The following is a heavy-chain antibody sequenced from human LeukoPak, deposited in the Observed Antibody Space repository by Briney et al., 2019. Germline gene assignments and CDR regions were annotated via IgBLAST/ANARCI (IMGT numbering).Heavy chain of an antibody. CDR3: ARDIAARMYYFDY. J-gene: IGHJ4*02. V-gene: IGHV3-48*01. CDR1: GFTFSTYW. D-gene: IGHD6-6*01. Sequence: PGGSLRLSCAASGFTFSTYWMNWVRQAPGKGLEWVSYISSSSSTIYYADSVKGRFTISRDNAKNSLYLQMNSLRAEDTAVYYCARDIAARMYYFDYWGQGTLVTVSS. CDR2: ISSSSSTI.